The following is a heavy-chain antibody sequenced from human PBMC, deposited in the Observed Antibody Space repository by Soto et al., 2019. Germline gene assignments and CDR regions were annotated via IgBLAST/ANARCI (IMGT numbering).Heavy chain of an antibody. J-gene: IGHJ5*02. V-gene: IGHV4-30-2*01. Sequence: SETLSLTCAVSGGSISSGGYSWSWIRQPPGKGLEWIGCIYHSGSTYYNPSLKSRVTISVDRSKNQFSLKLSSVTAADTAVYYCARGSPQYCSGGSCYTDNWFDPWGQGTLVTVSS. CDR2: IYHSGST. CDR3: ARGSPQYCSGGSCYTDNWFDP. CDR1: GGSISSGGYS. D-gene: IGHD2-15*01.